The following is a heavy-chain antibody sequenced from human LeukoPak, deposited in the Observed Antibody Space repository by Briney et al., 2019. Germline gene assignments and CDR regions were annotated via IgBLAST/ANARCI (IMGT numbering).Heavy chain of an antibody. D-gene: IGHD4-17*01. CDR1: GFTFSSFW. CDR3: AREGGGELATVTRDYYYYGMDV. Sequence: PGGSLRLSCAASGFTFSSFWMHWVRQAPGKGLVWVSRIKSDGSSTIYADSVKGRFTISRDNSKNTLYLQMNSLRAEDTAVYYCAREGGGELATVTRDYYYYGMDVWGQGTTVTVSS. V-gene: IGHV3-74*01. CDR2: IKSDGSST. J-gene: IGHJ6*02.